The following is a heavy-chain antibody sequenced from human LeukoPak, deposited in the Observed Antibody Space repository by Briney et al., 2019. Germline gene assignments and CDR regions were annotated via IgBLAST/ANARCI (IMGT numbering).Heavy chain of an antibody. J-gene: IGHJ4*02. CDR3: ARINWNYFDY. Sequence: SETLSLTCTVSGGSISSYYWSWVRQPQGKGLEWIGYIYYSGNTNYNPSFKSRLTMSADRSRNQFSLNLNSVTSADTAVYYCARINWNYFDYWGQGILVTVSS. V-gene: IGHV4-59*08. CDR1: GGSISSYY. D-gene: IGHD1-1*01. CDR2: IYYSGNT.